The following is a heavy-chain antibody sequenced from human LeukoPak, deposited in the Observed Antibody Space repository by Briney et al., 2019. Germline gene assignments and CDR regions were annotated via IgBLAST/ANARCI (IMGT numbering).Heavy chain of an antibody. J-gene: IGHJ4*02. CDR1: GFTFCNAW. CDR2: IKSKTDGGTT. V-gene: IGHV3-15*01. Sequence: PGGSLRLSCAVSGFTFCNAWMSWVRQAPGKGLEWVGRIKSKTDGGTTDYAAPVKGRFTISRDDSKNTLYLEMNSLKIEDTAVYYCITDSLKWAFDHWGQGTLVTVSS. CDR3: ITDSLKWAFDH. D-gene: IGHD1-26*01.